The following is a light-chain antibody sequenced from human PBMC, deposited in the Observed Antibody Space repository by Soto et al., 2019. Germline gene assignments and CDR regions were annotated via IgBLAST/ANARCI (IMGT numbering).Light chain of an antibody. Sequence: EIVLTQSPATLSLSPGERATLSCRASQSVGSYLAWYQQKPGQAPRLLIYDASNRATGIPARFSGSGSGTDFTLTISSLEPEDFAVYYCQQYESFPRTFGQGTKVEIK. J-gene: IGKJ1*01. CDR2: DAS. V-gene: IGKV3-11*01. CDR3: QQYESFPRT. CDR1: QSVGSY.